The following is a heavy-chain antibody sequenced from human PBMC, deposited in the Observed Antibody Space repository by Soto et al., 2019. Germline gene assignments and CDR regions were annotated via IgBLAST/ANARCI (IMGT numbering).Heavy chain of an antibody. V-gene: IGHV1-3*01. CDR3: ARVYSSSPFDY. CDR2: INAGNGNT. CDR1: GYTFTSYA. D-gene: IGHD6-13*01. Sequence: ASVKVSCKASGYTFTSYAMHWVRQAPGQRLEWMGWINAGNGNTKYSQKFQGRVTITRDTFASTAYMELSSLGSEDTAVYYCARVYSSSPFDYWGQGTLVTVSS. J-gene: IGHJ4*02.